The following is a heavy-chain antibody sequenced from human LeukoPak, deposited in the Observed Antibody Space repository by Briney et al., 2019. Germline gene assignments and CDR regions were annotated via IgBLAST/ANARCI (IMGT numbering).Heavy chain of an antibody. J-gene: IGHJ5*02. CDR2: ISYDGSNK. CDR3: AKDVPSDLSSWFDP. Sequence: GGSLRLSCAASGFTFSSYGMHWVRQAPGKGLEWVAVISYDGSNKYYADSVKDRFTISRDNSKNTLYLQMNSLRAEDTAVYYCAKDVPSDLSSWFDPWGQGTLVTVSS. V-gene: IGHV3-30*18. D-gene: IGHD3-16*02. CDR1: GFTFSSYG.